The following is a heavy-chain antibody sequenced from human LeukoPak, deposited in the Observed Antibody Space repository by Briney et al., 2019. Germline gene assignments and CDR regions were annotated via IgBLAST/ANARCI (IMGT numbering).Heavy chain of an antibody. CDR3: ARADKDGYGFFGFDY. Sequence: GGSLRLSCAASGFSFEDYSMHWVRQAPGKGLEWVSGINWNGGSIGYADSVKGRFTISRDNAKNSLYLQINGLRAEDTALYYCARADKDGYGFFGFDYWGQGTLVTVSS. V-gene: IGHV3-20*04. J-gene: IGHJ4*02. CDR1: GFSFEDYS. D-gene: IGHD5-18*01. CDR2: INWNGGSI.